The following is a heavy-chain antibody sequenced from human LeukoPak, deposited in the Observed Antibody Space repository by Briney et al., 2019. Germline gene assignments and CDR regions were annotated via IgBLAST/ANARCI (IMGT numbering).Heavy chain of an antibody. CDR3: ARGHGDYGHYFDY. D-gene: IGHD4-17*01. CDR1: GGSISGYY. J-gene: IGHJ4*02. CDR2: IYYSGST. V-gene: IGHV4-59*01. Sequence: SETLSLTCTVSGGSISGYYCSWMRQPPGKGLEWIGYIYYSGSTNYNPSLKSRVTISVDTSKNQLSLKLSSVTAADTAVYYCARGHGDYGHYFDYWGQGAQVTVSS.